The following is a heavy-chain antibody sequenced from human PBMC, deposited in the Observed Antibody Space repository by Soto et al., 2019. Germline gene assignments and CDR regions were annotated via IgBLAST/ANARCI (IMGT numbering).Heavy chain of an antibody. Sequence: GGSLRLSCAASGFTFSDYYMTWIRQAPGKGLEWVSYIGSGGGSIYYADTVKGRFTISSDNAKSSLYQQMNRLRTEDTAVYYCARRRDFLDYWGQGTLVTVSS. J-gene: IGHJ4*02. CDR2: IGSGGGSI. CDR3: ARRRDFLDY. V-gene: IGHV3-11*01. D-gene: IGHD3-3*01. CDR1: GFTFSDYY.